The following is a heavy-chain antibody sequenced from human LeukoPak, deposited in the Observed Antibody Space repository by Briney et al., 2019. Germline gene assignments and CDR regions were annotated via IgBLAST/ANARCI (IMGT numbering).Heavy chain of an antibody. Sequence: GGSLRLSCAASGLIFSDYWLSWVRQAPGKGLECVANIRPGGTDKYYVDSVRGRFTISRHNAKSSLYQQMNSLRPEATAVYFCARGLLVNDCWGQGTLVTVSS. V-gene: IGHV3-7*04. CDR3: ARGLLVNDC. D-gene: IGHD3-9*01. CDR1: GLIFSDYW. J-gene: IGHJ4*02. CDR2: IRPGGTDK.